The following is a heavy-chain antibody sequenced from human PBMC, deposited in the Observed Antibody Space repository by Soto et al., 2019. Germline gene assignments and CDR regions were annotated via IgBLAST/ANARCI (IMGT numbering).Heavy chain of an antibody. J-gene: IGHJ4*02. D-gene: IGHD3-22*01. V-gene: IGHV4-59*01. CDR2: ISSSGIP. Sequence: SETLSLTCTVSAGSISTDYWSWIRQAPGRGLEWIGYISSSGIPVYTPSLKSRLTISVDPSKNLFSLQLTSVTAADTAVYYCARLLGSSGYYLWFDYWGQGTLVTVSS. CDR3: ARLLGSSGYYLWFDY. CDR1: AGSISTDY.